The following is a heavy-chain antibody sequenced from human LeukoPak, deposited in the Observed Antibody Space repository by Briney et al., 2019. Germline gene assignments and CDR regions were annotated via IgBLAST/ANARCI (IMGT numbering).Heavy chain of an antibody. CDR1: GFTFSDYY. V-gene: IGHV3-11*04. Sequence: GGSLRLSCAASGFTFSDYYMSWIRQAPGKGLEWVSYISSGGSTIYYADSVKGRFTISRDNAKNSLYLQMNSLRAEDTAVYYCARDIYYYDSSGYYFPGGSDYWGQGTLVSVSS. J-gene: IGHJ4*02. CDR2: ISSGGSTI. CDR3: ARDIYYYDSSGYYFPGGSDY. D-gene: IGHD3-22*01.